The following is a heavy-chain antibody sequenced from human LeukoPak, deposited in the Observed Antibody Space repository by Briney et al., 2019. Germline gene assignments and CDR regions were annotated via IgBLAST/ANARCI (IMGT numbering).Heavy chain of an antibody. CDR3: ASPYYYDSSGYYYGDY. D-gene: IGHD3-22*01. CDR2: IYHSGST. V-gene: IGHV4-4*02. Sequence: SETLSLTCAVSGGSISSSNWWSWVRQPPGKGLEWIGEIYHSGSTNYNPSLKSRVTISLDKSKNQFSLNLTSVTAADTAVYYCASPYYYDSSGYYYGDYWGQGTLVTVSS. J-gene: IGHJ4*02. CDR1: GGSISSSNW.